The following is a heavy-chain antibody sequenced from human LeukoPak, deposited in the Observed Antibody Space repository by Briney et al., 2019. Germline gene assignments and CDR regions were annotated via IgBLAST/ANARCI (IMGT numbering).Heavy chain of an antibody. CDR2: IYPGDSDT. V-gene: IGHV5-51*01. CDR3: ARAGYSNRWDGVDY. J-gene: IGHJ4*02. Sequence: GESLKISCKGSGYTFTNYWIGWVRQVPGKGLEFMGIIYPGDSDTRYSPSFQGQVTISVDKSINTAYLQWSSLKASDSAMYYCARAGYSNRWDGVDYWGQGTLVTVSS. CDR1: GYTFTNYW. D-gene: IGHD2/OR15-2a*01.